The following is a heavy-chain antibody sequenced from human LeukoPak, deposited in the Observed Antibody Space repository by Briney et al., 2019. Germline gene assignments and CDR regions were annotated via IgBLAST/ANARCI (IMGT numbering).Heavy chain of an antibody. CDR2: IHTSGSA. V-gene: IGHV4-4*07. D-gene: IGHD6-13*01. CDR1: GASISSFY. CDR3: AREGPVAGP. Sequence: SETLSLTCTVSGASISSFYWSWIRQPARKGLRWIGRIHTSGSANYNPSLKSRVTMSVDTSKNQFSLKLTSVTAADTAVYYCAREGPVAGPWGQGTLVTVSS. J-gene: IGHJ5*02.